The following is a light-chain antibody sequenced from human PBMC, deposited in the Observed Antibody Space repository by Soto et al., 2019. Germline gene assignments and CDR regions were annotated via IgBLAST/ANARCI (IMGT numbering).Light chain of an antibody. CDR1: TSHIGSNY. CDR2: RNN. Sequence: QPVLTQPPSASGTPGQRVTISCSGSTSHIGSNYVYWYQQLPGTAPKLLIYRNNQRSSGVPDRFSGSKSGTSASLAISGLRSEDEADYYCAAWDDSLSGDVIFGGGTKVTVL. CDR3: AAWDDSLSGDVI. V-gene: IGLV1-47*01. J-gene: IGLJ2*01.